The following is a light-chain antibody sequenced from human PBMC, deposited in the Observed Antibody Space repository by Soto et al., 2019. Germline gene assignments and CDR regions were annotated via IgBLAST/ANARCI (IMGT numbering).Light chain of an antibody. CDR1: QSINNY. J-gene: IGKJ1*01. Sequence: DIQMTQSPSSLSASVGDRVTITCRASQSINNYLNWYQQKLGKAPKLLIYTTATLQSGVPLRFSGSVSGTDFTLTISSLQPEDFATYYCQQSYSFPWTFGQGTKVEIK. V-gene: IGKV1-39*01. CDR2: TTA. CDR3: QQSYSFPWT.